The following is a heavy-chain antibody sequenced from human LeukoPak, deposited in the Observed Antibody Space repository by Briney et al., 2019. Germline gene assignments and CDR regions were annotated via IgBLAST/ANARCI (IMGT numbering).Heavy chain of an antibody. CDR3: ARGQYHYETSGHDFDY. D-gene: IGHD3-22*01. J-gene: IGHJ4*02. CDR2: VYYNRRT. V-gene: IGHV4-31*11. Sequence: SQTLSLTCAVSGGSISSSDYYWHWLRQHTGKGLEWIGYVYYNRRTFYNPSLRSRVTLSVDTSKNQFSLVLTSVTAADTAVYFCARGQYHYETSGHDFDYWGQGTLVTVSS. CDR1: GGSISSSDYY.